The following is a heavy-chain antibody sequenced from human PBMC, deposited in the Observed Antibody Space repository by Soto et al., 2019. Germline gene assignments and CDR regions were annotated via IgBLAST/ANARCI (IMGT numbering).Heavy chain of an antibody. Sequence: QVQLVESGGGVVQPGRSLRLSCAASGFTFSSYAMHWVRQAPGKGLEWVAVISYDGSNKYYADSVKGRFTISRDNSKNTXDLXMNSLRAEETAVYYCERDQQKPSHDYGDLLPAFDIWGQGTMVTVSS. D-gene: IGHD4-17*01. J-gene: IGHJ3*02. CDR2: ISYDGSNK. V-gene: IGHV3-30-3*01. CDR1: GFTFSSYA. CDR3: ERDQQKPSHDYGDLLPAFDI.